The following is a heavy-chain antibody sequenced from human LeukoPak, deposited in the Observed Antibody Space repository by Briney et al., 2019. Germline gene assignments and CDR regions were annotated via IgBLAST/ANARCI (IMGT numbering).Heavy chain of an antibody. CDR1: GGSISSSSYY. Sequence: PSETLSLTCTVSGGSISSSSYYWGWIRQPPGKGLKWIGSIYYSGSTYYNPSLKSRVTISVDTSKNQFSLKLSSVTAADTAVYYCARGYSSSWFDYWGQGTLVTVSS. J-gene: IGHJ4*02. CDR2: IYYSGST. V-gene: IGHV4-39*07. D-gene: IGHD6-13*01. CDR3: ARGYSSSWFDY.